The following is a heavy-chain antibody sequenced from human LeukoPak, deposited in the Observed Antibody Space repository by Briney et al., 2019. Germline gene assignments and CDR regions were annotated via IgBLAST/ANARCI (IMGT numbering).Heavy chain of an antibody. V-gene: IGHV4-34*01. D-gene: IGHD4-17*01. J-gene: IGHJ4*02. Sequence: PSETLSPTCAVYGGSSRGYYWSWIRQPPGKGLEWIGGINHSGSTNYNPSLKSRVTMSVDTSKNQFSLKLSSVTAADTAVYYCARLSTVTTSFDYWGQGTLVTVSS. CDR2: INHSGST. CDR1: GGSSRGYY. CDR3: ARLSTVTTSFDY.